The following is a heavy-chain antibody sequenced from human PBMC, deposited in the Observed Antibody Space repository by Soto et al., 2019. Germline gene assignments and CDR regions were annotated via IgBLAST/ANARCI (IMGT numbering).Heavy chain of an antibody. CDR2: IIPSLGIA. V-gene: IGHV1-69*02. D-gene: IGHD6-13*01. J-gene: IGHJ6*02. CDR1: GGTFSSYT. CDR3: AAGSDSSSWQSQYYYYGMDV. Sequence: GASVKVSCKASGGTFSSYTISWVRQAPGQGLEWMGRIIPSLGIANYAQKFQERVTITRDMSTSTAYMELSSLRSEDTAVYYCAAGSDSSSWQSQYYYYGMDVWGQGTTVTVSS.